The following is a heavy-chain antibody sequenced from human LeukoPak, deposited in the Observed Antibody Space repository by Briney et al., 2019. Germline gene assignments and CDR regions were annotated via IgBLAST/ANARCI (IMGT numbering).Heavy chain of an antibody. CDR1: GFSFSSSY. V-gene: IGHV3-53*01. Sequence: GGSLRLSCAASGFSFSSSYMNWVRQAPGQGLEWIPIHYSGTTTYYADSLKGRFTISRDISKNTLYLQMNSLRAEDTAVYYCARGLDYFDSWGQGTLVTVSS. CDR2: HYSGTTT. CDR3: ARGLDYFDS. J-gene: IGHJ4*02. D-gene: IGHD3-16*01.